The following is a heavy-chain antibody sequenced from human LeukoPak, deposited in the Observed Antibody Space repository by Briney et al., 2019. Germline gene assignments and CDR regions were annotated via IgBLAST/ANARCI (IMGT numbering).Heavy chain of an antibody. CDR3: ARDNGLGATVDFDY. Sequence: GGSLRLSCAASGFTFSSYEMNWVRQAPGKGLEWVSYISSSGSTIYYADSVKGRFTISRDNAKNSLYLQMNSLRAEDTAVYYCARDNGLGATVDFDYWGQGTLVTVSS. J-gene: IGHJ4*02. V-gene: IGHV3-48*03. CDR1: GFTFSSYE. D-gene: IGHD1-26*01. CDR2: ISSSGSTI.